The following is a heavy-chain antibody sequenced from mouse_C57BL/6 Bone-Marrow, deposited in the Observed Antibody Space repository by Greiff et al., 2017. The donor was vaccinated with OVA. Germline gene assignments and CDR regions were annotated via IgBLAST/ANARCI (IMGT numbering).Heavy chain of an antibody. D-gene: IGHD2-5*01. V-gene: IGHV5-6*01. J-gene: IGHJ1*03. Sequence: EVKLMESGGDLVKPGGSLKLSCAASGFTFSSYGMSWVRQTPDKRLEWVATISSGGSYTYYPDSVKGRFTISRDNAKNTLYLQMSSLKSEDTAMDYCARPYSNYGYWYFDVWGTGTTDTVSS. CDR2: ISSGGSYT. CDR1: GFTFSSYG. CDR3: ARPYSNYGYWYFDV.